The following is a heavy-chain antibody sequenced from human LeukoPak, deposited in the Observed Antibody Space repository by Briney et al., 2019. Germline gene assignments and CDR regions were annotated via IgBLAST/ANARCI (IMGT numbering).Heavy chain of an antibody. V-gene: IGHV3-23*01. CDR3: ANGRDGYNLDY. CDR1: GFSFSSYA. J-gene: IGHJ4*02. D-gene: IGHD5-24*01. CDR2: IRGSGGST. Sequence: GGYLRLSCAASGFSFSSYAMNWVRQGPGKGLEWVSDIRGSGGSTNYADSVKGRFTISRDNSKNTLYLQMNSLRAEDTAVYYCANGRDGYNLDYWGQGALVTVSS.